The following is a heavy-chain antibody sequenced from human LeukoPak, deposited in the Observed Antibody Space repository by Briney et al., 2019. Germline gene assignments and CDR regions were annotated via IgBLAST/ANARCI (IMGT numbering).Heavy chain of an antibody. D-gene: IGHD3-10*01. J-gene: IGHJ4*02. CDR2: IKSKTDGGTT. CDR1: GFSVGKGW. V-gene: IGHV3-15*01. Sequence: SYSRERATSGFSVGKGWRGEVGGARRMEKEWVGRIKSKTDGGTTDYAAPVKGRFTISRDDSKNTLYLQMDSLKTEDTAVYYCTTATSGSYDYWGQGTLVTVSS. CDR3: TTATSGSYDY.